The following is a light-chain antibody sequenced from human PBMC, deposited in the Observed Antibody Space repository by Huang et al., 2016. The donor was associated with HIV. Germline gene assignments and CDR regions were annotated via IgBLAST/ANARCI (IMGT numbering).Light chain of an antibody. Sequence: DIVMTQSPDSLAVSLGERATINCKSSQSVLFSSNNKNYLAWYQLKPGQPPKLLIYWASTLESGVPDRFRGSGSATDFSLTISGLQAEDVAVYYCQQYYTTPWTFGQGTKVEVK. CDR1: QSVLFSSNNKNY. J-gene: IGKJ1*01. V-gene: IGKV4-1*01. CDR3: QQYYTTPWT. CDR2: WAS.